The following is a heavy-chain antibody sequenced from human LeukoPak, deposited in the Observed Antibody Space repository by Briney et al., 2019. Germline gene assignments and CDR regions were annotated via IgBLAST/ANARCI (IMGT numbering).Heavy chain of an antibody. J-gene: IGHJ4*02. CDR3: ARSGYNRFDY. V-gene: IGHV3-23*01. CDR1: GFTFSTYA. CDR2: FSGSGGST. D-gene: IGHD5-24*01. Sequence: GGSLRLSCAASGFTFSTYAMSWVRQAPGKGLEWVSSFSGSGGSTYYADSVKGRLTISRDNSKNTLYLQMNRLRAEDTAIYYCARSGYNRFDYWGQGTLVTVSS.